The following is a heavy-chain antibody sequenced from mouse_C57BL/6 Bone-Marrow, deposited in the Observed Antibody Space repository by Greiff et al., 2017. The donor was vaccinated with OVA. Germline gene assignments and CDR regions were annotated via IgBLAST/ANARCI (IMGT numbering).Heavy chain of an antibody. J-gene: IGHJ3*01. CDR1: GYTFTNYL. V-gene: IGHV1-54*01. Sequence: QVQLQQPGAELVKPGASVKLSCKASGYTFTNYLIEWVKQRPGQGLEWIGVINPGSGGTNYNEKFKGKATLTADKSSSTAYMQLSSLTSEDSAVYFCARDDGSWFAYWGQGTLVTVSA. CDR2: INPGSGGT. CDR3: ARDDGSWFAY. D-gene: IGHD2-3*01.